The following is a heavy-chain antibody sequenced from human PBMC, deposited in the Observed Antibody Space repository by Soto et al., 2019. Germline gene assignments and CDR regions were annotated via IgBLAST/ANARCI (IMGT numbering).Heavy chain of an antibody. CDR1: GFTFSSYA. CDR2: ISGSGGST. Sequence: GGSLRLSCAASGFTFSSYAMSWVRQAPGKGLEWVSAISGSGGSTYYADSVKGRFTISRDNSKNTLYLQMNSLRAEDTAVYYCAKDLILRSVVAADPYDYWGQGTLVTVSA. CDR3: AKDLILRSVVAADPYDY. D-gene: IGHD2-15*01. J-gene: IGHJ4*02. V-gene: IGHV3-23*01.